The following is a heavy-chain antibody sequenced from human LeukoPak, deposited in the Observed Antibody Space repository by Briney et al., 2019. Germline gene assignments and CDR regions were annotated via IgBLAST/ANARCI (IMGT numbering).Heavy chain of an antibody. CDR1: GFTFSSYW. J-gene: IGHJ4*02. CDR2: IKQDGSEK. V-gene: IGHV3-7*01. D-gene: IGHD5-24*01. Sequence: GGSLRLSCAASGFTFSSYWMSWVRQAPGKGLEWVANIKQDGSEKYYVDSVKGRLTISRDNAKKSLYLQMNSLRAEDTAVYYCARALGASMAMDYFDYWGQGILVTVSS. CDR3: ARALGASMAMDYFDY.